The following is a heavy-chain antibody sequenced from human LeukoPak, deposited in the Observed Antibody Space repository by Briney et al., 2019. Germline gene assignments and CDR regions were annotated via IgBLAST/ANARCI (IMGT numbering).Heavy chain of an antibody. J-gene: IGHJ4*02. V-gene: IGHV3-23*01. Sequence: PGGSLRLSCAASGFTFSSYAMSWVRQAPGKGLEWVSAISGSGGSTYYADSVKGRFTISRDNPKNTLYLQMNSLRAEDTAVYYCAKDPTYYYDSSTNYWGQGTLVTVSS. CDR2: ISGSGGST. D-gene: IGHD3-22*01. CDR3: AKDPTYYYDSSTNY. CDR1: GFTFSSYA.